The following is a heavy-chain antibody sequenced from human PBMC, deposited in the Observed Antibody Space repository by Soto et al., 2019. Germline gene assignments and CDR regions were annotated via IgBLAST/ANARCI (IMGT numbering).Heavy chain of an antibody. CDR1: GFSLSTSGVG. CDR2: IYWDDDK. J-gene: IGHJ4*02. Sequence: QITLKESGPTLVKPTQTLTLTCTFSGFSLSTSGVGVGWIRQPPGKALEWLALIYWDDDKRYSPSLKSRLTITKDNTKNQVVLTMANMDPVDTATYCCAHHGGYSSHFDYWGQGTLVTVSS. V-gene: IGHV2-5*02. D-gene: IGHD5-18*01. CDR3: AHHGGYSSHFDY.